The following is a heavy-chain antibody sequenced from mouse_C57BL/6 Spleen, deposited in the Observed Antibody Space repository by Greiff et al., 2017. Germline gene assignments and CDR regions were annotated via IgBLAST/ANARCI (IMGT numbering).Heavy chain of an antibody. V-gene: IGHV1-54*01. Sequence: QVQLQQSGAELVRPGTSVKVSCKASGYAFTNYLIEWVKQRPGPGLEWIGVINPGSGGTNYNEKFKGTATLTADKSSSTAYMPLSSLTSEDSAVYYCAKYGNYYGSSYGWYFDYWGQGTTLTVSS. CDR1: GYAFTNYL. CDR2: INPGSGGT. CDR3: AKYGNYYGSSYGWYFDY. D-gene: IGHD1-1*01. J-gene: IGHJ2*01.